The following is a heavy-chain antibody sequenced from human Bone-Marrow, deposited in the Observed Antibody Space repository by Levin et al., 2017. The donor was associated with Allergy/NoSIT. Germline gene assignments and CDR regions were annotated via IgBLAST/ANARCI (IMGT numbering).Heavy chain of an antibody. V-gene: IGHV3-33*05. J-gene: IGHJ4*01. D-gene: IGHD5-12*01. CDR2: ISHDGADQ. Sequence: SCVGSGFALSPYVVHWVRQGPGKGLEWVAFISHDGADQEYANSVKGRFTVSRENSKNTIFLQMNSLRVQDTGVYFCARVSGLSGYDLAHWGHGTHVDVSS. CDR1: GFALSPYV. CDR3: ARVSGLSGYDLAH.